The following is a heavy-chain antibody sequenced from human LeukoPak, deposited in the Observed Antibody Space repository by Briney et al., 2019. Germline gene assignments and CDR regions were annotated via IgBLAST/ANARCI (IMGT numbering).Heavy chain of an antibody. CDR3: ANRYVYSGSSENDY. CDR1: GFTFSSYG. Sequence: GGSLRLSCAASGFTFSSYGMHWVRQAPGKGLEWVAFIWYDGSNKYYADSVKGRFTISRDNSKNTLYLQMNSLRAEDTAVYYCANRYVYSGSSENDYWGQGTLVTVSS. CDR2: IWYDGSNK. D-gene: IGHD1-26*01. V-gene: IGHV3-30*02. J-gene: IGHJ4*02.